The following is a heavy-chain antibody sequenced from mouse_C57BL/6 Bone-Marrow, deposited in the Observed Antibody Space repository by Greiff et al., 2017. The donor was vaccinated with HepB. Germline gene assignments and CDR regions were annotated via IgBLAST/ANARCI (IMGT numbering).Heavy chain of an antibody. Sequence: EVKLEESGGDLVKPGGSLKLSCAASGFTFSSYGMSWVRQTPDKRLEWVATISSGGSYTYYPDSVKGRFTISRDNAKNTLYLQMSSLKSEDTAMYYCAKQGGITTVVPRYFDVWGTGTTVTVSS. J-gene: IGHJ1*03. CDR1: GFTFSSYG. V-gene: IGHV5-6*02. CDR2: ISSGGSYT. D-gene: IGHD1-1*01. CDR3: AKQGGITTVVPRYFDV.